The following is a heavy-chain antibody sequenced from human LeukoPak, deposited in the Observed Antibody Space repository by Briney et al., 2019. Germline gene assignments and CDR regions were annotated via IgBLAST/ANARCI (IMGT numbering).Heavy chain of an antibody. J-gene: IGHJ4*02. Sequence: PSETLSLTCTVSGGSISSNDYYWGWIRQPPGKGLEWIGNILYSGNTFYHTSLKSRITIAVDTSKNQFSLNLSSVTAADTAVYYCSRYIRRRPQFDYWGQGTLVTVSS. CDR3: SRYIRRRPQFDY. V-gene: IGHV4-39*01. CDR2: ILYSGNT. CDR1: GGSISSNDYY.